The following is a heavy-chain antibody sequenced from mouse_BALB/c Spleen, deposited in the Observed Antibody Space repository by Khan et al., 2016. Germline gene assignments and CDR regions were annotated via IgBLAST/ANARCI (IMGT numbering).Heavy chain of an antibody. CDR3: ARGNSYYDYDY. D-gene: IGHD2-4*01. CDR2: IYPGDGDT. CDR1: GYTFTSYW. V-gene: IGHV1-87*01. J-gene: IGHJ2*01. Sequence: QVQLQQSGAELARPGASVKLSCKASGYTFTSYWMQWVKQRPGQGLEWIGAIYPGDGDTRYTQKFKGKATLTADKSSSPAYMQLSSLASEDSAVYYCARGNSYYDYDYGGQGTTLTVSS.